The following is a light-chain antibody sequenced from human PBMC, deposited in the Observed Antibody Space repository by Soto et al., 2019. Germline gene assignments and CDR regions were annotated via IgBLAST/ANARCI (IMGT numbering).Light chain of an antibody. CDR3: QQYGSRPLT. J-gene: IGKJ4*01. CDR2: GAS. CDR1: QSVSSSY. V-gene: IGKV3-20*01. Sequence: EIVLTQSPGTLSLSPGERATLSCRASQSVSSSYLAWYQQKPGQAPRLLIYGASSRATGIPDRFSGSGSGTDFTLTISRLETEDFAVYYCQQYGSRPLTFGGGTKVEIK.